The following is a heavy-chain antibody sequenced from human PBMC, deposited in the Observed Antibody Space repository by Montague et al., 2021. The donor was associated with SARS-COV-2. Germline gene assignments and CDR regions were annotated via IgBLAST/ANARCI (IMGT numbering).Heavy chain of an antibody. J-gene: IGHJ4*02. CDR3: ARGARQGYGFRLGSFDS. V-gene: IGHV4-34*01. Sequence: SETLSLTCAVYGGSFSGYCWNWIRQSPGKGLEWIGEINHSGSTNYNPSLKSRVTMSVDTSKNQFSLKLSSVTAADTAVYYCARGARQGYGFRLGSFDSWGQGTLVTVSP. D-gene: IGHD3-10*01. CDR1: GGSFSGYC. CDR2: INHSGST.